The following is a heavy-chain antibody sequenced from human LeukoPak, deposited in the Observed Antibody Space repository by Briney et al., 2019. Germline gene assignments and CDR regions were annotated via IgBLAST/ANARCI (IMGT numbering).Heavy chain of an antibody. J-gene: IGHJ1*01. D-gene: IGHD6-13*01. CDR2: ISGSGGST. Sequence: GGPLRLSCAASGFTFSSYAMSWVRQAPGKGLEWVSAISGSGGSTYYADSVKGRFTISRDKSKNTLYLQMNSLRAEDTAVYYCADWLDSSWYEWQRAEYFQHWGQGTLVTVSS. CDR3: ADWLDSSWYEWQRAEYFQH. V-gene: IGHV3-23*01. CDR1: GFTFSSYA.